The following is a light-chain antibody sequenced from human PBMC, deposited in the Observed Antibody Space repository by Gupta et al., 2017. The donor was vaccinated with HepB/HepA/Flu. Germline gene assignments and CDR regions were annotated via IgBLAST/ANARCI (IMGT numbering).Light chain of an antibody. J-gene: IGLJ3*02. CDR1: NIGSKS. CDR3: QVWDSSSWV. V-gene: IGLV3-21*04. Sequence: SYVLTQPPSVSVAPGKTASITCWGNNIGSKSVHWYQQKPGQAPVLVIYYDSDRPSGIPERFSGSNSGNTATLTISRVEAVDEADYYCQVWDSSSWVFGGGTKLTVL. CDR2: YDS.